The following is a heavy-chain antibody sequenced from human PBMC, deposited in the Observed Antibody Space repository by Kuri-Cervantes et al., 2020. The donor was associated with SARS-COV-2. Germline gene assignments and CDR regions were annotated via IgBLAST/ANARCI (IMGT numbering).Heavy chain of an antibody. CDR1: GGSISSGSYY. CDR3: ARHEPSTVTTLFDY. J-gene: IGHJ4*02. CDR2: IYTSGST. D-gene: IGHD4-11*01. Sequence: SETLSLTCTVSGGSISSGSYYWSWIRQPAGKGLEWIGRIYTSGSTNYNPSLKSRVTISVDTSKNQFSLKLSSVTAADTAVYYCARHEPSTVTTLFDYWGQGVLVTVSS. V-gene: IGHV4-61*02.